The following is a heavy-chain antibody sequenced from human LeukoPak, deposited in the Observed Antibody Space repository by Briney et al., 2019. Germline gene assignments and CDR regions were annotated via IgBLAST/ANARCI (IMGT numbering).Heavy chain of an antibody. CDR2: ISSNGSTI. Sequence: PGGSLRLSCAASGFTFSSYEMNWVRQAPGKGLEWVSYISSNGSTIYYAASVKGRFTISRENAKNSLYLQMNSLRAEDTAVYYCARDVTYSGYDRYMDVWGKGTTVTVSS. J-gene: IGHJ6*03. D-gene: IGHD5-12*01. CDR1: GFTFSSYE. V-gene: IGHV3-48*03. CDR3: ARDVTYSGYDRYMDV.